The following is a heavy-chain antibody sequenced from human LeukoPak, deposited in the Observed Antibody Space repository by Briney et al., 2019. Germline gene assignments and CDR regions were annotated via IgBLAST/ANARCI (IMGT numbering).Heavy chain of an antibody. J-gene: IGHJ3*02. CDR1: GFTVSNNH. V-gene: IGHV3-66*01. D-gene: IGHD3-16*01. CDR3: ATEPRRLGDLLTI. Sequence: GGSLRLSCAASGFTVSNNHMIWFRQAPGKGLVWVSVIFSGGSTYFADSVKGRFTISRDSSKNTLYLQMNSLRAEDTAVYYCATEPRRLGDLLTIWGQGTMVTVS. CDR2: IFSGGST.